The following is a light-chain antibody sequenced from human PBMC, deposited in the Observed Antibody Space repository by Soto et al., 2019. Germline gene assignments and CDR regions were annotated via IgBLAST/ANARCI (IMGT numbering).Light chain of an antibody. CDR1: QTLGSN. V-gene: IGKV3-15*01. CDR3: QHYNTWPLS. J-gene: IGKJ4*02. Sequence: ELVMTQSPATLSLSPGERATLSCRASQTLGSNVVWYQQKTGQAPWLLINDASTTASGAPARFSGSGSGTAFTLTITRLQSEDCALYYCQHYNTWPLSVGGGTKVDI. CDR2: DAS.